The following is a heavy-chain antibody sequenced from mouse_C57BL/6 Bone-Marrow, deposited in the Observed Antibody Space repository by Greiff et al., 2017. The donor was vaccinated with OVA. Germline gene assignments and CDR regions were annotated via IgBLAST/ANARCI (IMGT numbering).Heavy chain of an antibody. CDR2: IRSKSNNYAT. J-gene: IGHJ1*03. CDR3: VGQGDFEV. CDR1: GFSFNTYA. V-gene: IGHV10-1*01. Sequence: EVQLVESGGGLVQPKGSLKLSCAASGFSFNTYAMNWVRQAPGKGLEWVARIRSKSNNYATSYADSVKDRFTISRDDSESMLYLQMNNLKTEDTAMYCCVGQGDFEVWGTATTVTVAS.